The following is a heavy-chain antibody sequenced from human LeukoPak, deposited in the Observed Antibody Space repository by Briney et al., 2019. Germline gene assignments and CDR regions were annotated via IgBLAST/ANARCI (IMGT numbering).Heavy chain of an antibody. CDR3: ARADCSSSTCYLRRSWFDP. Sequence: GGSLILSCAASGFTFSSYDMNWVRQAPGKGLEWVSSISTSSRYIYYTDSVRGRFTISRDDAKNSLYLQMNSLRAEDTAVYYCARADCSSSTCYLRRSWFDPWGQGTLVTVSS. CDR2: ISTSSRYI. D-gene: IGHD2-2*01. CDR1: GFTFSSYD. J-gene: IGHJ5*02. V-gene: IGHV3-21*01.